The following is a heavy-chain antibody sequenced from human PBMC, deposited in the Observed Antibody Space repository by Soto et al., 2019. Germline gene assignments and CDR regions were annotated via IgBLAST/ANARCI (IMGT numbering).Heavy chain of an antibody. CDR1: GFTFSIYS. Sequence: GGSLRLSCAASGFTFSIYSMNWVRQAPGKGLEWVSYISSSSSTIYYADSVKGRFTISRDNAKNSLYLQMNSLRAEDTAVYYCARDPDIVVVVAATPYFDYWGQGTLVTVSS. D-gene: IGHD2-15*01. V-gene: IGHV3-48*01. CDR2: ISSSSSTI. CDR3: ARDPDIVVVVAATPYFDY. J-gene: IGHJ4*02.